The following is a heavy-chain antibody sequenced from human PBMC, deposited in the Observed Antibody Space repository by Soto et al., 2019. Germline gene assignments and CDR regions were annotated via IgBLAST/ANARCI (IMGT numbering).Heavy chain of an antibody. J-gene: IGHJ5*02. Sequence: PRLSCAASGFSVTGNYVAWVRQPPGRGLEWVSLMYSGGNPYYADSVRGRFTIAIESSKNILYLQMNSLRAEDTAMYYCARGLYNTTWYSYNWFDPWGQGTL. CDR3: ARGLYNTTWYSYNWFDP. V-gene: IGHV3-53*01. CDR1: GFSVTGNY. CDR2: MYSGGNP. D-gene: IGHD6-13*01.